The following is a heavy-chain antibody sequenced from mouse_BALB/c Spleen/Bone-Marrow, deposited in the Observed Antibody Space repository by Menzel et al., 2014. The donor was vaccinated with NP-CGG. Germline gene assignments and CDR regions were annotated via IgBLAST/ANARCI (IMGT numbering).Heavy chain of an antibody. V-gene: IGHV2-9*02. J-gene: IGHJ4*01. CDR3: ARDGVYGSHYYAMDY. CDR1: GFSLTSCG. Sequence: VQRVESGPGLVAPPQSLSITCTVSGFSLTSCGVHWVRQPPGKGLEWLGVIWAGGSTNYNSALMSRLSISKDNSKSQVFLKMNSLQTDDTAMYYCARDGVYGSHYYAMDYWGQGTSVTVSS. CDR2: IWAGGST. D-gene: IGHD1-1*02.